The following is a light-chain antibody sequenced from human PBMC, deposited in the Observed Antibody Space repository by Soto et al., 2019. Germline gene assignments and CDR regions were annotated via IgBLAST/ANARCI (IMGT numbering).Light chain of an antibody. CDR2: WAS. CDR1: QSLLYTSDNRNY. V-gene: IGKV4-1*01. CDR3: QQYSSLYT. J-gene: IGKJ2*01. Sequence: IVMIQSPESLAVSLGERATFNCKSSQSLLYTSDNRNYLAWYQKKSGQPPKLLIHWASTRESGVPDRCSGGGSGTDFTLTISIVQAEDVAVYYCQQYSSLYTFGQGTKLEI.